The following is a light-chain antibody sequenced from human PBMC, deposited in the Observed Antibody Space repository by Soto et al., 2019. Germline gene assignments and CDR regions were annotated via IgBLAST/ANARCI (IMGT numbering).Light chain of an antibody. Sequence: EIVMTQSPATLSVSPGERATLSCRASQSVSSNLAWYQQKPGQAPRLLIYGASTRATGIPARFSGSGSGTEFTLIISSLEPEDFAVYYCQQRSDWPLSFGGGTKVEIK. V-gene: IGKV3-15*01. CDR3: QQRSDWPLS. CDR2: GAS. CDR1: QSVSSN. J-gene: IGKJ4*01.